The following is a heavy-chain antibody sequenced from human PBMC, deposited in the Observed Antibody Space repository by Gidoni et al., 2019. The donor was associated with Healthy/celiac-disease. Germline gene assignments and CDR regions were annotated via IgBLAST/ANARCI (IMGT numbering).Heavy chain of an antibody. CDR2: IRGSGGST. CDR1: GFTFSSYA. V-gene: IGHV3-23*01. Sequence: EVQLLESGGGLVQPGGSLSLSCAASGFTFSSYALSWVRQAPGKGLGWVSGIRGSGGSTYYADSVKGRFTNSRDNSKNTLYLQMNSLRAEDTAVYYCAKAGQLLWFGELSSDYYYYYMDVWGKGTTVTVSS. D-gene: IGHD3-10*01. CDR3: AKAGQLLWFGELSSDYYYYYMDV. J-gene: IGHJ6*03.